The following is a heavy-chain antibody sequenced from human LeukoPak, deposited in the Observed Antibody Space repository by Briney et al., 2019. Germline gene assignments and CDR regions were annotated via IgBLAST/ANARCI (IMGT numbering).Heavy chain of an antibody. J-gene: IGHJ6*03. Sequence: GGSLRLSCAASGFTFSSYAMTWVRQAPGKGLEWVSTISGSGGSTYYADSVKGHFTISRDNSKNTLYLQMNSLRAEDTAVYYCARFLASWDRYYMDVWGKGTTVSVSS. V-gene: IGHV3-23*01. CDR1: GFTFSSYA. CDR2: ISGSGGST. CDR3: ARFLASWDRYYMDV. D-gene: IGHD3-3*01.